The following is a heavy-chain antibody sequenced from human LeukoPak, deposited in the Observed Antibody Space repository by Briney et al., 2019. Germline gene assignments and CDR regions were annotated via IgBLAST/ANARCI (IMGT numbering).Heavy chain of an antibody. D-gene: IGHD4-17*01. Sequence: SETLSLTCTVSGGSISSSSYYWGWIRQPPGKGLERIGSIYYSGSTYYNPSLKSRVTISVDTSKNQFSLKLSSVTAADTAVYYCASLWGDYGERKYFQHWGQGTLVTVSS. CDR3: ASLWGDYGERKYFQH. CDR2: IYYSGST. V-gene: IGHV4-39*01. CDR1: GGSISSSSYY. J-gene: IGHJ1*01.